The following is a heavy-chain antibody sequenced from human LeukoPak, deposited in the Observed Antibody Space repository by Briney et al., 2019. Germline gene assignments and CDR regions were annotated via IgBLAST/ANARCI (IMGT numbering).Heavy chain of an antibody. D-gene: IGHD1-20*01. Sequence: GGSLRLSCAVSGFNFRDHWMDWVRQAPGKGPEWVSAISGSGGSTYYADSVKGRFTISRDNSKNTLYLQMNSLRAEDTAVYYCAKGTSYNWNVFDYWGQGTLVTVSS. CDR1: GFNFRDHW. J-gene: IGHJ4*02. CDR2: ISGSGGST. CDR3: AKGTSYNWNVFDY. V-gene: IGHV3-23*01.